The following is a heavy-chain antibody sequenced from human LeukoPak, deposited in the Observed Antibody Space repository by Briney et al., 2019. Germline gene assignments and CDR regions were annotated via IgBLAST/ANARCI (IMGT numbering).Heavy chain of an antibody. CDR2: IYYTGST. CDR3: ARVDYYDSSGYLSGY. V-gene: IGHV4-39*07. Sequence: PSETLSLTCTVSGGSISSSGYYWGWIRQPPGKGLEWIGSIYYTGSTYYNPSLKSRVTISVDTSKNQFSLKLSSVTAADTAVYYCARVDYYDSSGYLSGYWGQGTLVTVSS. D-gene: IGHD3-22*01. J-gene: IGHJ4*02. CDR1: GGSISSSGYY.